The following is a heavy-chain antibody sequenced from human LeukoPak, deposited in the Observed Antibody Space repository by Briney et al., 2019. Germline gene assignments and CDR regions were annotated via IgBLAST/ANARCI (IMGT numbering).Heavy chain of an antibody. D-gene: IGHD2-2*02. CDR3: ARDTIDTDCSSTSCYTPAYYFDY. J-gene: IGHJ4*02. CDR2: IIPIFGTA. V-gene: IGHV1-69*13. Sequence: SVKVSCKASGGTFSSYAISWVRQAPGQGLEWMGGIIPIFGTANYAQKFQGRVTITADESTSTACMELSSLRSEDTAVYYCARDTIDTDCSSTSCYTPAYYFDYWGQGTLVTVSS. CDR1: GGTFSSYA.